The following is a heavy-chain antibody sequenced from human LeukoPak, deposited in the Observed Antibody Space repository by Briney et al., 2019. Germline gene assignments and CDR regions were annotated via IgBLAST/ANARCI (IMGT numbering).Heavy chain of an antibody. CDR2: ISYDGSNK. CDR3: ARERRMVTHDY. J-gene: IGHJ4*02. V-gene: IGHV3-30-3*01. D-gene: IGHD2-8*01. CDR1: GFTFSSYA. Sequence: HPGGSLRLSCAASGFTFSSYAMHWVRQAPGKGLEWVAVISYDGSNKYYADSVKGRFTVSRDNSKNTLYLQMNSLRAEDTAVYYCARERRMVTHDYWGQGTLVTVSS.